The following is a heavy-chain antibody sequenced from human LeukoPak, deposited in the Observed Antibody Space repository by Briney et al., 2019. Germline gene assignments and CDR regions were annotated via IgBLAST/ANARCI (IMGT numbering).Heavy chain of an antibody. CDR2: IIPIFGTA. V-gene: IGHV1-69*05. CDR3: ARDTIFGDFPYYYYMDV. Sequence: SVKLSCKASGGTFSIYAISWVRQAPGQGLEWMGGIIPIFGTANYAQKFQGRVTITTDESTSTAYMELSSLRSEDTAVYYCARDTIFGDFPYYYYMDVWGKGTTVTVSS. J-gene: IGHJ6*03. CDR1: GGTFSIYA. D-gene: IGHD3-3*01.